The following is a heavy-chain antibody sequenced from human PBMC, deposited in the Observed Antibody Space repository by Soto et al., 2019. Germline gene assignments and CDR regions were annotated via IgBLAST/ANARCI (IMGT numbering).Heavy chain of an antibody. CDR2: IIPILGIA. CDR1: GGTFSSYT. J-gene: IGHJ4*02. V-gene: IGHV1-69*02. CDR3: ARPHCSGGSCYSYPPDY. Sequence: QVQLVQSGAEVKKPGSSVKVSCKASGGTFSSYTISWVRQAPGQGLEWMGRIIPILGIANYAQKFQGRVTITADKSTSTAYMELSSLRSGDTAVYYCARPHCSGGSCYSYPPDYWGQGTLVTVSS. D-gene: IGHD2-15*01.